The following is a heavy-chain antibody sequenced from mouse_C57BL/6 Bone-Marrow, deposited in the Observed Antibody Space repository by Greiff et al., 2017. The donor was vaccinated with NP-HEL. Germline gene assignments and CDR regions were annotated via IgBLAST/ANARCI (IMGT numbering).Heavy chain of an antibody. D-gene: IGHD2-10*02. Sequence: EVQLVESGGGLVQSGRSLRLSCATSGFTFSDFYMEWVRQAPGKGLEWIAASRNKANDYTTEYSASVKGRFIVSRDTSQSILYLQMNALRAEDTAIYYCARDGNMDSIDAMDYWGQGTSVTVSS. CDR1: GFTFSDFY. V-gene: IGHV7-1*01. CDR3: ARDGNMDSIDAMDY. CDR2: SRNKANDYTT. J-gene: IGHJ4*01.